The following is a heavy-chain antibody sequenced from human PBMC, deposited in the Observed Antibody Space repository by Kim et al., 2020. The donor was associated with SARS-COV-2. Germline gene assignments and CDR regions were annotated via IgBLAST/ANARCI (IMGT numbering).Heavy chain of an antibody. Sequence: SETLSLTCTVSGGSISSGGYYWSWIRQHPGKGLEWIGYIYYSGSTYYNPSLKSRVTISVDTSKNQFSLKLSSVTAADTAVYYCARDQEYDMVRGVMGGMDVWGQGTTVTVSS. V-gene: IGHV4-31*03. CDR2: IYYSGST. D-gene: IGHD3-10*01. CDR3: ARDQEYDMVRGVMGGMDV. J-gene: IGHJ6*02. CDR1: GGSISSGGYY.